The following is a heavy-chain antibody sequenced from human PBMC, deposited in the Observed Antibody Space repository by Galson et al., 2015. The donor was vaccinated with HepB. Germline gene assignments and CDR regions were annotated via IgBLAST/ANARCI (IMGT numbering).Heavy chain of an antibody. V-gene: IGHV3-23*01. J-gene: IGHJ6*02. CDR2: ISSSGANT. D-gene: IGHD6-13*01. CDR3: AKVGQQLVRGLYYYYGMDV. CDR1: GFSFSSYA. Sequence: SLRLSCAASGFSFSSYAMSWVRQAPGKGLEWVSAISSSGANTYYADSVKGRFAISRDNSKHTLYLQMNSLRAEDTAVYYCAKVGQQLVRGLYYYYGMDVWGQGPRSPSP.